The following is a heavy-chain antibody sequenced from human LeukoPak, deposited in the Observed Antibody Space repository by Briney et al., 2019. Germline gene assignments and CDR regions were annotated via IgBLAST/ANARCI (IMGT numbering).Heavy chain of an antibody. D-gene: IGHD1-14*01. J-gene: IGHJ4*02. V-gene: IGHV3-53*01. CDR3: ARGVEPLAANTLAY. CDR2: LYSDGNT. CDR1: GFTVITND. Sequence: HPGGSLRLSCAASGFTVITNDMAWVRQAPGKGLEWVSVLYSDGNTKYADSVQGRFTISRDNSKNTLYLEMNSLSPDDTAVYYCARGVEPLAANTLAYWGQGTLVTVSS.